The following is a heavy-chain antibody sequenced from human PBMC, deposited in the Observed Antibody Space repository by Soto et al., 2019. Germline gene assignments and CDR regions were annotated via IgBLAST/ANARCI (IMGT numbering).Heavy chain of an antibody. Sequence: EVQLVESGGVVVQPGGSLRLSCAASGFTFDDYTMHWVRQAPGKGLEWVSLISWDGGSTYYADSVKGRFTISRDNSKNSLYLQMNSLRTEATALYYCPKGRSTVTMSSPFDYWGLGTLVTVSS. J-gene: IGHJ4*02. CDR2: ISWDGGST. V-gene: IGHV3-43*01. CDR1: GFTFDDYT. D-gene: IGHD4-17*01. CDR3: PKGRSTVTMSSPFDY.